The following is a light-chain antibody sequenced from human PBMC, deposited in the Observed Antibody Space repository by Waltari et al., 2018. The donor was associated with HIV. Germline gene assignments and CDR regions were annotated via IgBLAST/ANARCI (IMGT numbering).Light chain of an antibody. V-gene: IGLV2-11*01. CDR3: CSYATRYTWV. J-gene: IGLJ3*02. Sequence: QSALTQPRSVSGSPGQSVTISCTGTNSDVGAYKYVSWYQQHRGKAPKLMIYDLSKRASGVPDRFSGSKSGDTASLASSGLQAEDEGDYYCCSYATRYTWVFGGGTMLTVL. CDR2: DLS. CDR1: NSDVGAYKY.